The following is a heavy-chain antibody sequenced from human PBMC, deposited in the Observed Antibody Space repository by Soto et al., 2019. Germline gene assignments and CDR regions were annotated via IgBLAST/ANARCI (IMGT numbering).Heavy chain of an antibody. CDR1: GFTFRSYA. Sequence: DVQLLESGGGLVQHGGSLRLSCAASGFTFRSYAMSWVRQAPGKGLEWVSGISGSGISTHYADSVKGRFTVSRDNSKNTLYLQMNSLGAEDTAVYNCAKEPVGPDWDFDLWGRGTLVTVSS. CDR3: AKEPVGPDWDFDL. J-gene: IGHJ2*01. V-gene: IGHV3-23*01. CDR2: ISGSGIST.